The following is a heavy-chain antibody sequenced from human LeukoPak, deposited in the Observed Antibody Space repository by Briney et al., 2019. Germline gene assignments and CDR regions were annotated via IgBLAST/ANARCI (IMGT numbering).Heavy chain of an antibody. CDR2: IYHSGST. Sequence: SETLSLTCAVSGGSISSGGYSWSWIRQPPGKGLEWIGYIYHSGSTHYNPSLKSRVTISVDRSKNQFSLKLSSVTAADTAVYYCARDGSGYSYGSSWFDPWGQGTLVTVSS. J-gene: IGHJ5*02. CDR3: ARDGSGYSYGSSWFDP. V-gene: IGHV4-30-2*01. CDR1: GGSISSGGYS. D-gene: IGHD5-18*01.